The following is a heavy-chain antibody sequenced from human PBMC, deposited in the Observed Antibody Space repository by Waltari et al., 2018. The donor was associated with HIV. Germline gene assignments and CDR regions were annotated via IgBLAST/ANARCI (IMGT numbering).Heavy chain of an antibody. J-gene: IGHJ4*03. CDR1: GANLNTHN. CDR3: AKDGAPGRDAVFDT. Sequence: QVHVVESGGAVVQPGGSLRLSCTASGANLNTHNHHWVRQAPGRGLGWVAGVRYDGSHEYYGDAVKGRFTISRDNSKNAIFLEMTVLRLEDTANYHCAKDGAPGRDAVFDTWGQGTLVTV. CDR2: VRYDGSHE. V-gene: IGHV3-33*03. D-gene: IGHD1-26*01.